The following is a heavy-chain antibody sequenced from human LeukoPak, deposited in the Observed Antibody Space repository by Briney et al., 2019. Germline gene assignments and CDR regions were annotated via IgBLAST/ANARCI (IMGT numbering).Heavy chain of an antibody. Sequence: ASVKVSCKASGYTFTGYYMHWVRQAPGQGLEWMGWINPNSGGTNYAQKFQGWVTMTRDTSISTAYMELSRLRSEDTAVYYCARGKLSGYCSGGSCYQGNFDYWGQGTLVTVSS. V-gene: IGHV1-2*04. CDR2: INPNSGGT. CDR1: GYTFTGYY. D-gene: IGHD2-15*01. CDR3: ARGKLSGYCSGGSCYQGNFDY. J-gene: IGHJ4*02.